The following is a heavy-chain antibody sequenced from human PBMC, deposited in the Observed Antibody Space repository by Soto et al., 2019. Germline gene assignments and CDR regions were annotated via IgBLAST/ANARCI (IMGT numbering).Heavy chain of an antibody. J-gene: IGHJ4*02. Sequence: SETLSLTCAVYGGSFSGYYWSWIRQPPGKGLEWIGEINHSGSTNYNPSLKSRVTISVDTSKNQFSLKLSSVTAADTAVYYCARGEEGDCSGGSCYSNENFDYWGQGTLVTVSS. CDR2: INHSGST. CDR3: ARGEEGDCSGGSCYSNENFDY. CDR1: GGSFSGYY. V-gene: IGHV4-34*01. D-gene: IGHD2-15*01.